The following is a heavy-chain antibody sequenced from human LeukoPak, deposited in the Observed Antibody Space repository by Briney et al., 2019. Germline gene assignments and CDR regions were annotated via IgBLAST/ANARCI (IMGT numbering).Heavy chain of an antibody. CDR1: GGSISSYS. J-gene: IGHJ4*02. CDR2: IYHSGST. CDR3: ARGAEDGSGSYYNGNPFYFDY. Sequence: PSETLSLTCTVSGGSISSYSWSWIRQPPGKGLEWIGYIYHSGSTYYNPSLKSRVTISVDRSKNQFSLKLSSVTAADTAVYYCARGAEDGSGSYYNGNPFYFDYWGQGTLVTVSS. V-gene: IGHV4-30-2*01. D-gene: IGHD3-10*01.